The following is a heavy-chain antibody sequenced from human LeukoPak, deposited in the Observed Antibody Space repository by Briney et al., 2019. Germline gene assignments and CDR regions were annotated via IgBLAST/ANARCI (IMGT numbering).Heavy chain of an antibody. J-gene: IGHJ6*03. CDR2: INHSGST. CDR3: ARGRFESVPAAIFYYYYYMDV. D-gene: IGHD2-2*01. V-gene: IGHV4-34*01. CDR1: GGSFSGYY. Sequence: SETLSLTCAVYGGSFSGYYWSWIRQPPGKGLEWIGEINHSGSTNYNPSLKSRVTISVDTSKNQFSLKLSPVTAADTAVYYCARGRFESVPAAIFYYYYYMDVWGKGTTVTVSS.